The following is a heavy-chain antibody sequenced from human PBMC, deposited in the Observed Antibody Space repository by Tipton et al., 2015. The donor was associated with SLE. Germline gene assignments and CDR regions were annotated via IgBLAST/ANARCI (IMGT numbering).Heavy chain of an antibody. V-gene: IGHV4-31*03. J-gene: IGHJ6*02. CDR3: AREGDGSANYFLYGVNL. Sequence: TLSLTCTVSSDSFGTVGYYWSWIRQHPAKGLEWIGHIYYSGSTYYNPSLGGRVSISQDTSKSQFSLKLTSVTAADTAVYYCAREGDGSANYFLYGVNLWGQGTTVTVSS. CDR2: IYYSGST. CDR1: SDSFGTVGYY. D-gene: IGHD5-24*01.